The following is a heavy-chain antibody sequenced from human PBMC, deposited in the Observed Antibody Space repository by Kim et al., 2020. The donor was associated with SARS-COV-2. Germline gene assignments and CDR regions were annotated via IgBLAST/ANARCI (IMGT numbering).Heavy chain of an antibody. CDR3: ARRRGARQQGGYFDY. J-gene: IGHJ4*02. V-gene: IGHV2-70*17. D-gene: IGHD2-15*01. Sequence: SGPTLVNPTQTLTLTCTFSGFSLTTREMCVTWIRQPPGKALEWLARIDWDNDKFYSTSLKTRLTISRDTSKNQVVLTMTNMDPVYTATYYCARRRGARQQGGYFDYWGQGTLVTVSS. CDR1: GFSLTTREMC. CDR2: IDWDNDK.